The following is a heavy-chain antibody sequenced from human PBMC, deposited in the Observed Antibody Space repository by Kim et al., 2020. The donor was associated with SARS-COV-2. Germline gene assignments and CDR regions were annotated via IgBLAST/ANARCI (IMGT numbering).Heavy chain of an antibody. CDR3: AKGIAVAGTPDY. J-gene: IGHJ4*02. V-gene: IGHV3-43*01. D-gene: IGHD6-19*01. Sequence: YYADSVKGRFTISRDNSKNSLYLQMNSLRTEDTALYYCAKGIAVAGTPDYWGQGTLVTVSS.